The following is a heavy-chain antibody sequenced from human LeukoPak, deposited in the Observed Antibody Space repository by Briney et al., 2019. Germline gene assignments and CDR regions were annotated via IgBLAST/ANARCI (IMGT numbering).Heavy chain of an antibody. Sequence: GGSLRLSCAASGFTFSSYAMSGVRQAPGKGLEWVSAISGSGGSTYYADSVKGRFTISRDNAKNSLYLQMNSLRAEDTALYYCAKDINPVAVSNWFDPWGQGTLVTVSS. CDR1: GFTFSSYA. V-gene: IGHV3-23*01. CDR3: AKDINPVAVSNWFDP. CDR2: ISGSGGST. D-gene: IGHD6-19*01. J-gene: IGHJ5*02.